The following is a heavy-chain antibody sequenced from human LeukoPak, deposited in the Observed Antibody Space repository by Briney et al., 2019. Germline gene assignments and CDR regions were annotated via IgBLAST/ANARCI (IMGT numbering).Heavy chain of an antibody. CDR1: GLSFSTFA. J-gene: IGHJ4*02. CDR3: AKASWVSSTDAVR. V-gene: IGHV3-23*01. D-gene: IGHD3-16*01. CDR2: IIGNGET. Sequence: PGGSLRLSCAASGLSFSTFAMSWVRQGPATGLEWVSSIIGNGETFYADSVKGRFTLSSDSSRNTVYFQLNNLRVEDTAIYYCAKASWVSSTDAVRWGQGTLVTVSS.